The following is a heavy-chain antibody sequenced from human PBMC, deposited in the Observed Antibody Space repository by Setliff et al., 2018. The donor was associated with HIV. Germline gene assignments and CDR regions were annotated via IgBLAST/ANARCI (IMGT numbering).Heavy chain of an antibody. J-gene: IGHJ3*02. CDR1: GFTFRSYS. CDR2: ISSSSSDI. CDR3: VRDVKTYDI. V-gene: IGHV3-21*04. Sequence: GESLKISCAASGFTFRSYSMNWVRQAPGKGLEWVSLISSSSSDIFYADSMKGRFSISRDNAKNSMYLQMNSLRAEDTAIYYCVRDVKTYDIWGQGTMVTVSS.